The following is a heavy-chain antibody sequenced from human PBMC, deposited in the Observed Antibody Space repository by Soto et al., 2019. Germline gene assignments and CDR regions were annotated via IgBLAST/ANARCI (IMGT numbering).Heavy chain of an antibody. J-gene: IGHJ4*02. D-gene: IGHD3-22*01. Sequence: ASVKVSWKASGYRFSFYGINWVRQAPGQGLEWMGWINPSDGNRNFAQKFQGRVTITADESTSTAYMELSSLRSEDTAVYYCASLYYYDSSGYYYEIDYWGQGTLVTVSS. CDR1: GYRFSFYG. CDR2: INPSDGNR. V-gene: IGHV1-18*01. CDR3: ASLYYYDSSGYYYEIDY.